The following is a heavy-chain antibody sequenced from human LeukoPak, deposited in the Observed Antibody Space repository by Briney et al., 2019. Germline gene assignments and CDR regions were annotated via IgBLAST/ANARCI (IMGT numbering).Heavy chain of an antibody. V-gene: IGHV6-1*01. Sequence: SQTLSLTCAISGDSVSTNSATWTWLRQSPSRGLEWLGRTYYRSKWNNDYAVSMKSRITINPDTSKNQFSLQLNSVTPEDTAVYYCARPVGASWFDSWGQGTLVTVSS. J-gene: IGHJ5*01. CDR2: TYYRSKWNN. CDR3: ARPVGASWFDS. D-gene: IGHD1-26*01. CDR1: GDSVSTNSAT.